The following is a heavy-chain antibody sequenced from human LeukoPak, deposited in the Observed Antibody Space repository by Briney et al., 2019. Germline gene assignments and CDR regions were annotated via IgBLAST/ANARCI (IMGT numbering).Heavy chain of an antibody. J-gene: IGHJ4*02. CDR3: VRQFAS. V-gene: IGHV3-48*01. CDR2: VSGSVSTV. Sequence: RLEWVAYVSGSVSTVYYADSVKGRFTISRDNGKSSLYLQMNSLRVEDTALYYCVRQFASWGQGTLVTVSS.